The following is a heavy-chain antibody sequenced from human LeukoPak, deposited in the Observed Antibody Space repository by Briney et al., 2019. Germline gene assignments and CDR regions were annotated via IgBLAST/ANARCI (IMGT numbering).Heavy chain of an antibody. V-gene: IGHV3-23*01. J-gene: IGHJ4*02. CDR2: ISGSGGST. CDR1: GFTFSSYS. CDR3: AKAQAAAGTPGRY. Sequence: GGSLRLSCAASGFTFSSYSMNWVRQAPGKGLEWVSAISGSGGSTYYADSVKGRFTISGDNSKNTLYLQMNSLRAEDTAVYYCAKAQAAAGTPGRYWGQGTLVTVSS. D-gene: IGHD6-13*01.